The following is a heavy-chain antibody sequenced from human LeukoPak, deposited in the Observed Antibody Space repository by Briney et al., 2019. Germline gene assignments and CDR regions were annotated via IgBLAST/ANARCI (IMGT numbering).Heavy chain of an antibody. Sequence: GGSLRLSCAASGFTFSRYAMSWVGQAPGKGLEWVSVISGSGGSTYYADSVKGRFTISRDNSKNTLYLQMNSLRAEDTAVYYCAKDAPQWSVSYWGQGTLVTVSS. D-gene: IGHD3-3*01. J-gene: IGHJ4*02. CDR1: GFTFSRYA. CDR2: ISGSGGST. V-gene: IGHV3-23*01. CDR3: AKDAPQWSVSY.